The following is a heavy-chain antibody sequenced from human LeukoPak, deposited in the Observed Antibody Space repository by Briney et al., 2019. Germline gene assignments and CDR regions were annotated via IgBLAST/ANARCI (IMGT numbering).Heavy chain of an antibody. CDR1: GFTFSSYG. D-gene: IGHD3-10*01. CDR3: ARQGGRLLWFGETRYYYYMYI. V-gene: IGHV3-30*02. Sequence: GGSLRLSCAASGFTFSSYGMHWVRQAPGQGLEWVAFIRYDGSNKYYADSVKGRFTISRDNSKNTAYLQMNSLRAEDTAVYYCARQGGRLLWFGETRYYYYMYIWGKGTTVTISS. J-gene: IGHJ6*03. CDR2: IRYDGSNK.